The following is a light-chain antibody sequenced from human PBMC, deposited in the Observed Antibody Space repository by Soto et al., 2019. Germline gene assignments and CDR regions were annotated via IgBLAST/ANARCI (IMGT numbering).Light chain of an antibody. CDR2: GAS. CDR1: QSISSSY. Sequence: EIVLTQSPGTLSLSPGETATLSCRASQSISSSYLAWYQQKPGQAPRLLIYGASSRATGIPDRFSGSGSGTDFTLTISRLEPEDFAVYYCHQYDSWTFGQGTKVDIK. V-gene: IGKV3-20*01. CDR3: HQYDSWT. J-gene: IGKJ1*01.